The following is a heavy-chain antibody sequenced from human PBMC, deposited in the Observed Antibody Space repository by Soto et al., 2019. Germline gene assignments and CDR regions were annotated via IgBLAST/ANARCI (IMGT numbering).Heavy chain of an antibody. CDR2: IYYSGST. J-gene: IGHJ4*02. V-gene: IGHV4-39*01. CDR1: GGSISSSSYY. CDR3: ARRGDSGYDYLDY. Sequence: SETLSLTCTVSGGSISSSSYYWGWIRQPPGKGLEWIGSIYYSGSTYYNPSLKSRVTISVDTSKNQFSLKLSSVTAADTAVYYCARRGDSGYDYLDYWGQGTLVTVSS. D-gene: IGHD5-12*01.